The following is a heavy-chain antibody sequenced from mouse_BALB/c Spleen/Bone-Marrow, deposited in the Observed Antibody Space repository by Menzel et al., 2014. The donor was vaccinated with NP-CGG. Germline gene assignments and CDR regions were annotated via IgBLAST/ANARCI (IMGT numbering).Heavy chain of an antibody. CDR2: INPSSGTP. J-gene: IGHJ1*01. CDR3: TRRDWYFDV. Sequence: VQLQQSGAELVKPGTSVKLSCKASGYTFTNYYLYWVKQRPGQGLEWVGGINPSSGTPNFNEKFKSKATLTVDKSSSTAYMQLSSLTSEDSAVYYCTRRDWYFDVWGAGTTVTVSS. V-gene: IGHV1S81*02. CDR1: GYTFTNYY.